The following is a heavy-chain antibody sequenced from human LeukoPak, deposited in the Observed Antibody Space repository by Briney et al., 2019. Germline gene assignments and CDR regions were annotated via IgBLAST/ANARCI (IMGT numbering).Heavy chain of an antibody. CDR1: GYSISTGDY. J-gene: IGHJ6*03. CDR2: IYHSGST. CDR3: ARKPSLYYFMAV. Sequence: SETLSLTCAVSGYSISTGDYWDWIRQPPGKGLEWIGSIYHSGSTYYNPSLKSRVTISVDTSKNQFSPKLTSVTAADTAVYHCARKPSLYYFMAVWGKGTAVTVSS. V-gene: IGHV4-38-2*01.